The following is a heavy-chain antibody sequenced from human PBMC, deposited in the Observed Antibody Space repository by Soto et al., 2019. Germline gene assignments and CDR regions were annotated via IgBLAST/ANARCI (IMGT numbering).Heavy chain of an antibody. CDR3: TSNDYSNYGWFDP. CDR2: IRSKAYGGTT. Sequence: PGGSLRLSCTASGFTFGDYAMSWFRQAPGKGLEWVGFIRSKAYGGTTEYDASVKGRFTISRDDSKSIDYLQMNSLKTEDTAVYYCTSNDYSNYGWFDPWGQGTLVTVSS. J-gene: IGHJ5*02. CDR1: GFTFGDYA. V-gene: IGHV3-49*03. D-gene: IGHD4-4*01.